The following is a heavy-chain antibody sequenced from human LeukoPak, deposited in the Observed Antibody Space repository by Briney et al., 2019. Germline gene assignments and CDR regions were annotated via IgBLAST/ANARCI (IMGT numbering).Heavy chain of an antibody. Sequence: GGSLRLSCAASGFTFSNYAMRWVRQAPGKGLEWVANIKEDGGEKYSVDSVKGRFTISRDNAKNSLYLQMNSLRAEDTAVYYCARGRFLEWFYYMDVWGKGTTVTVSS. CDR1: GFTFSNYA. CDR2: IKEDGGEK. D-gene: IGHD3-3*01. CDR3: ARGRFLEWFYYMDV. J-gene: IGHJ6*03. V-gene: IGHV3-7*01.